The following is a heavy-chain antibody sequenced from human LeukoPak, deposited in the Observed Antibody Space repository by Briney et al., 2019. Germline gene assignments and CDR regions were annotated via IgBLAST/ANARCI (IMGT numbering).Heavy chain of an antibody. J-gene: IGHJ4*02. D-gene: IGHD5-12*01. CDR2: INPNSGAT. CDR3: ARGLINGHDFDY. Sequence: ASVKVSCKTSGYRFSGYYMHWARQAPGQGLEWMGWINPNSGATNYAQNFQGWVTMTRDTSVSTGYMELRRLTSDDTAVYYCARGLINGHDFDYWGQGTLVTVSS. CDR1: GYRFSGYY. V-gene: IGHV1-2*04.